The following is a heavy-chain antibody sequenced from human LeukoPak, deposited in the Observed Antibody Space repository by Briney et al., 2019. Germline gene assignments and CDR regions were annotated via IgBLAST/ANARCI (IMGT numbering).Heavy chain of an antibody. D-gene: IGHD6-19*01. Sequence: SETLSLTCAVYGGSFSGYYWSWIRQPPGKGLEWIGENNHSGSTNYNPSLKSRVTISVDTSKNQFSLKLSSVTAADTAVYYCARVAVAGTFQDAFDIWGQGTMVTVSS. V-gene: IGHV4-34*01. J-gene: IGHJ3*02. CDR1: GGSFSGYY. CDR2: NNHSGST. CDR3: ARVAVAGTFQDAFDI.